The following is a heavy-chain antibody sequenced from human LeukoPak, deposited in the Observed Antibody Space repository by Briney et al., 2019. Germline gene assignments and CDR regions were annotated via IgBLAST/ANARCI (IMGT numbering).Heavy chain of an antibody. CDR3: AREGGSYNFDY. Sequence: GGSLRLSCAASGFTFSNAWMNWVRQAPGKGLEWVSVIYSGGSTYYADSVKGRFTISRGNSKNTLYLQMNSLRAEDTAVYYCAREGGSYNFDYWGQGTLVTVSS. J-gene: IGHJ4*02. V-gene: IGHV3-53*01. D-gene: IGHD1-26*01. CDR2: IYSGGST. CDR1: GFTFSNAW.